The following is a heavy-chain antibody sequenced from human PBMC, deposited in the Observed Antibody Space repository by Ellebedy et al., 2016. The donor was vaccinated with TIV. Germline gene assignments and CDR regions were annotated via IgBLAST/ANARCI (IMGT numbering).Heavy chain of an antibody. CDR2: ISWNSGSI. CDR3: AKEEGYSSGWYNPFDY. Sequence: PGGSLRLSCAASGFTFDDYAMHWVRQAPGKGLEWVSGISWNSGSIGYADSVKGRFTISRDNAKNSLYLQMNSLRAEDTALYYCAKEEGYSSGWYNPFDYWGQGTLVTVSS. CDR1: GFTFDDYA. J-gene: IGHJ4*02. V-gene: IGHV3-9*01. D-gene: IGHD6-19*01.